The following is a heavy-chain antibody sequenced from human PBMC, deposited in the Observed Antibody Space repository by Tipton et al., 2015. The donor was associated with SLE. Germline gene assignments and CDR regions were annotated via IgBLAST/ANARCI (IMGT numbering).Heavy chain of an antibody. CDR1: GGSISSGGYY. CDR3: ARGRRGYTAYVVPYY. J-gene: IGHJ4*02. Sequence: TLSLTCTVSGGSISSGGYYWSWIRQHPGKGLEWIGYMYHSGSTYYNPSLKSRVSISVDTSKNQFSLKLSSLTAADTAVYYCARGRRGYTAYVVPYYWGQGTQVTVSS. V-gene: IGHV4-31*03. D-gene: IGHD5-12*01. CDR2: MYHSGST.